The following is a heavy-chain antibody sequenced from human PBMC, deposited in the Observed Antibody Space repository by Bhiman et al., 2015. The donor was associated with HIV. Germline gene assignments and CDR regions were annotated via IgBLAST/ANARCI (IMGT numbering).Heavy chain of an antibody. CDR2: IWFDGSMK. CDR1: GFSFESYG. V-gene: IGHV3-33*06. J-gene: IGHJ3*02. CDR3: DERLCDFWSGYYEGRYFLLMSFDI. D-gene: IGHD3-3*01. Sequence: QVQLVESGGGVVQPGRSLRLSCAASGFSFESYGMHWVRKAPGKGLEWVALIWFDGSMKHYPDSVKGRFIISRDNSKNMVYLQMNSLRAEDTAVYYCDERLCDFWSGYYEGRYFLLMSFDIVGTKGQWSPSPQ.